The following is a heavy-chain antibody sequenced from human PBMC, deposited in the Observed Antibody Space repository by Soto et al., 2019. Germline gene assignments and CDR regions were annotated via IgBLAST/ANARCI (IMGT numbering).Heavy chain of an antibody. CDR2: INHSGST. Sequence: SETLSLTCAVYGGSFSGYYWSWIRQPPGKGLEWIGEINHSGSTNYNPSLKSRVTISVDTSKNQFSLKLSSVTAADTAVYYCASRTYYDFWSGYYSSAEEDRKQRNAFDIWGQGTMVTVSS. D-gene: IGHD3-3*01. V-gene: IGHV4-34*01. J-gene: IGHJ3*02. CDR1: GGSFSGYY. CDR3: ASRTYYDFWSGYYSSAEEDRKQRNAFDI.